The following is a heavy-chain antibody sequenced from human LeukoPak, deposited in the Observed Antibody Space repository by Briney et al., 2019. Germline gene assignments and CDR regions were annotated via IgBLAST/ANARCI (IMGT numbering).Heavy chain of an antibody. CDR1: GASISGSNYY. D-gene: IGHD2-15*01. V-gene: IGHV4-39*07. J-gene: IGHJ3*02. CDR3: ARDVVAWNHASDI. CDR2: IYSSGNT. Sequence: SETLSLTCAVSGASISGSNYYWGWVRQSPGKGLEWIGNIYSSGNTYYNASLKSRVTMYIDTSKNQFSLKLSSVTAADTAVYYCARDVVAWNHASDIWGQGTVVTVSS.